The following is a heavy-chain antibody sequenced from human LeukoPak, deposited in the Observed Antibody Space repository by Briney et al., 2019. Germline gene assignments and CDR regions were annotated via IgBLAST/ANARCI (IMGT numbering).Heavy chain of an antibody. J-gene: IGHJ5*02. D-gene: IGHD4-17*01. CDR1: GGSFSGYY. CDR3: ARGGWGHDYGDYQYWFDP. Sequence: SETLSLTCAVYGGSFSGYYWSWIRQPPGKGLEWIGEINHSGSTNYNPSLKSRVTISVDTSKNQFSLKLSSVTAADTAVYYCARGGWGHDYGDYQYWFDPWGQGTLVTVPS. V-gene: IGHV4-34*01. CDR2: INHSGST.